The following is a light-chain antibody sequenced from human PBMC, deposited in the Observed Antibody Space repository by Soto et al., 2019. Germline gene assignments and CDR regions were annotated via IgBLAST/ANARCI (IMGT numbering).Light chain of an antibody. CDR3: QQRNRWPPYT. Sequence: ESVLTQSPATLSLSPGERATLSCRASPSVSNSLAWYQHKPGQAPRLLIYDAFNRATGVPTRFSGSGSGTDFTLTISSLEPEDFAVYYCQQRNRWPPYTFGQGTKLEIK. J-gene: IGKJ2*01. CDR1: PSVSNS. CDR2: DAF. V-gene: IGKV3-11*01.